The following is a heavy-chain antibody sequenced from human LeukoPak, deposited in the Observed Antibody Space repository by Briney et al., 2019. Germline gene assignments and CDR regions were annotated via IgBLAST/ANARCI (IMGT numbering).Heavy chain of an antibody. V-gene: IGHV4-38-2*02. J-gene: IGHJ5*02. CDR3: ARGLKYYYDSSGYQNWFDP. Sequence: PSETLSLTCTVSGGSISSGYYWGWIRQPPGKGLEWIGSIYHSGSTYYNPSLKSRVTISVDTSKNQFSLKLSSVTAADTAVYYCARGLKYYYDSSGYQNWFDPWGQGTLVTVSS. CDR1: GGSISSGYY. D-gene: IGHD3-22*01. CDR2: IYHSGST.